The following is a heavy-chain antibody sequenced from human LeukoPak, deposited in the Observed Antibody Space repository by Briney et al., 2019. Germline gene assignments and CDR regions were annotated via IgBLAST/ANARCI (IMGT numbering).Heavy chain of an antibody. Sequence: PGGSLRLSCAASDFTVSRNYMSWVRQAPGKGLEWVSVIYSGGTTKYADSVKGRFTISRDNSKNTLYLQMNSLRAEDTAVYYCAKDMRYCSSTSCYQRVRFDYWGQGTLVTVSS. V-gene: IGHV3-53*01. D-gene: IGHD2-2*01. CDR2: IYSGGTT. CDR3: AKDMRYCSSTSCYQRVRFDY. CDR1: DFTVSRNY. J-gene: IGHJ4*02.